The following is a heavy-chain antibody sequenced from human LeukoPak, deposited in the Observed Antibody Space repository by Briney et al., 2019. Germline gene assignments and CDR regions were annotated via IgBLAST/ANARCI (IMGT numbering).Heavy chain of an antibody. Sequence: PSQTLSLTCTVSGGSISSGSYYWSWLRQRAGKGLEWIGRIYPSGTAMYNSSLKSRVLISVDRSKDLFSLQLTSVTAADTAVYYCASTDYWSQGILVTVTS. CDR1: GGSISSGSYY. V-gene: IGHV4-61*02. CDR3: ASTDY. CDR2: IYPSGTA. J-gene: IGHJ4*02.